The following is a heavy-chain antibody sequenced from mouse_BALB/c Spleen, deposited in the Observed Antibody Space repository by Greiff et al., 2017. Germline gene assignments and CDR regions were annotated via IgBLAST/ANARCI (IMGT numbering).Heavy chain of an antibody. CDR2: FHPYNDDT. CDR1: GYTFTTYT. CDR3: ARGYCGHHWYFDV. J-gene: IGHJ1*01. Sequence: VQLQQSGAELVKPGASVKMSCKASGYTFTTYTIAWMKQNHGKSLEWIGNFHPYNDDTKYNEKFKGKAKLAVEKSSSTVYLELSRLTSDDSAVYYCARGYCGHHWYFDVWGAGTTVTVSS. V-gene: IGHV1-47*01. D-gene: IGHD2-3*01.